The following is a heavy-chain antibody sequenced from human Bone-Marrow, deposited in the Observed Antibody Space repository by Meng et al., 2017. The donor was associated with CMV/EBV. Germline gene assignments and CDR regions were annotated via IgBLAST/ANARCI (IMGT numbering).Heavy chain of an antibody. CDR3: ARDFLEAAAGTSYYYYGMDV. V-gene: IGHV3-66*03. CDR1: GFTVSSNY. D-gene: IGHD6-13*01. J-gene: IGHJ6*02. Sequence: GESLKISCAASGFTVSSNYMSWVRQAPGKGLEWVSVIYSCGSTYYADSVKGRFTISRDNSKNTLYLQMNSLRAEDTAVYYCARDFLEAAAGTSYYYYGMDVWGQGTTVTVSS. CDR2: IYSCGST.